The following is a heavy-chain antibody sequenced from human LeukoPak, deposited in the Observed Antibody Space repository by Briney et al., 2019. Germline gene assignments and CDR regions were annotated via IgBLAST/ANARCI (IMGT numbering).Heavy chain of an antibody. CDR1: RFTFSSYA. V-gene: IGHV3-23*01. D-gene: IGHD2/OR15-2a*01. CDR2: ISGSDGST. Sequence: PGGSLRLSCAASRFTFSSYAMSWVRQAPGKGLEWVSGISGSDGSTYYADSVKGRFTISRDNSKNTLYLQMNSLRAEDTAVYYCARAGNTRFDYWGQGTLVTVSS. J-gene: IGHJ4*02. CDR3: ARAGNTRFDY.